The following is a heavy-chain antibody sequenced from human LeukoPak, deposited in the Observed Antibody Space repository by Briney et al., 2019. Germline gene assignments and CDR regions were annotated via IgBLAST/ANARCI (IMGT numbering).Heavy chain of an antibody. J-gene: IGHJ5*02. CDR3: AREGSSSWLNWFDP. CDR2: IYYSGST. Sequence: PSETLSLTCAVYGGSFSGYYWSWIRQHPGKGLEWIGYIYYSGSTYYNPSLKSRVTISVDTSKNQFSLKLSSVTAADTAVYYCAREGSSSWLNWFDPWGQGTLVTVSS. V-gene: IGHV4-31*11. CDR1: GGSFSGYY. D-gene: IGHD6-13*01.